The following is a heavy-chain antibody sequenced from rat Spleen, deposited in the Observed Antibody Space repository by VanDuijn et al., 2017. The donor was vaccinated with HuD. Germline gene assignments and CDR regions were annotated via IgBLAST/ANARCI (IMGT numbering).Heavy chain of an antibody. CDR2: IWSGGST. CDR1: GFSLTSFG. CDR3: TRSGYYYSSYVPFFDY. Sequence: QVQLKESGPGLVQPSQTLSLTCTVSGFSLTSFGVSWVRQPPGKGLDWIGAIWSGGSTDYNSALKSRLIISRDTSKSQVFLKMNSLQTDDTAIYFCTRSGYYYSSYVPFFDYWGQGVMVTVSS. D-gene: IGHD1-2*01. J-gene: IGHJ2*01. V-gene: IGHV2-15*01.